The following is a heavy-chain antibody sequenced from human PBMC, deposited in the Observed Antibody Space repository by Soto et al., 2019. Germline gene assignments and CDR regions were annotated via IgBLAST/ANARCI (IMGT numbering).Heavy chain of an antibody. Sequence: DVQLVESGGGLVQPGGSLRLSCAASGFTFTDHWMHWVRQVPGKGLVWVSRINGDGSTTTYADSVKGRFTISRNNARNILFLQLNSLRAEDTALYYCARGDSSGPDYWGQGTLVTVSS. CDR3: ARGDSSGPDY. CDR1: GFTFTDHW. D-gene: IGHD3-22*01. V-gene: IGHV3-74*01. J-gene: IGHJ4*02. CDR2: INGDGSTT.